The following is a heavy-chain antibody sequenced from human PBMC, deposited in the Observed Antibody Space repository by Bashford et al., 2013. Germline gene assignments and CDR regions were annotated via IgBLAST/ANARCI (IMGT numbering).Heavy chain of an antibody. CDR2: IKQDGSEK. Sequence: GGSLRLSCAASGFTFSTYWMSWVRQAPGKGLEWVANIKQDGSEKYYVDSVKGRFTTSRDNAKNSLYLQMNSLRAEDTAVYYCARDHLAAAGKPEYFQHWGQGTLVTVSS. J-gene: IGHJ1*01. CDR1: GFTFSTYW. CDR3: ARDHLAAAGKPEYFQH. V-gene: IGHV3-7*01. D-gene: IGHD6-13*01.